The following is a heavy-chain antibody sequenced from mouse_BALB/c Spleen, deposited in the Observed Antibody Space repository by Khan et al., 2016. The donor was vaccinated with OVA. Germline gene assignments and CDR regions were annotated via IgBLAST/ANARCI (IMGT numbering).Heavy chain of an antibody. V-gene: IGHV1-7*01. CDR3: TRDRIDY. Sequence: QVQLKESGAELAKPGASVKMSCKASGYTFTTYWMHWVKQRPGQGLEWIGYINPTSGYTDYNEKFKDRATLSADKSSSTAYMQPRSLTSEDSAGYYCTRDRIDYWGQGTTLTVSS. CDR1: GYTFTTYW. CDR2: INPTSGYT. J-gene: IGHJ2*01. D-gene: IGHD2-14*01.